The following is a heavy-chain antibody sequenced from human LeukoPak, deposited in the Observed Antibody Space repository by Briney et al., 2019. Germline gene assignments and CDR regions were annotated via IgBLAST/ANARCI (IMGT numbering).Heavy chain of an antibody. V-gene: IGHV4-39*07. J-gene: IGHJ4*02. Sequence: PSETLSLTCTVSGDSISSSSYYWDWIRQPPGKGLEWIGSIYYSGSTYYNPSLKSRVTISIDTSKNQFSLKLSSVTAADTAVYYCARDRDYGDYDYWGQGTLVTVSS. D-gene: IGHD4-17*01. CDR2: IYYSGST. CDR3: ARDRDYGDYDY. CDR1: GDSISSSSYY.